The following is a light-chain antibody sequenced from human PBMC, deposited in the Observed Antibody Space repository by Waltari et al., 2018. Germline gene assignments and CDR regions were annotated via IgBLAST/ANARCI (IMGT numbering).Light chain of an antibody. CDR2: DAS. CDR1: HRVNSN. J-gene: IGKJ3*01. Sequence: EIVVTQSPATLSVSPGERVTLSCRASHRVNSNSAWYQQKRGQAPSLLIYDASTRATGIPTRFRGGRSGTDFTLTISSLQSEDFAVYYCLQYDNWPLTFGPGTKMDIK. V-gene: IGKV3-15*01. CDR3: LQYDNWPLT.